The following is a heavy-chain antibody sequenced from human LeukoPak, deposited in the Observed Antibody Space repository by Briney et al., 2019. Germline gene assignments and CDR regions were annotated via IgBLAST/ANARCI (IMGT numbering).Heavy chain of an antibody. Sequence: SETLSLTCAVYGGTFSGNYWAWIRQPQGKGLGWMGEINHNGSTNYNPSLKSRVTISVDTSKNQFSLKLSSVTAADTAVYYCARRRIQLWLKVWFDPWGQGTLVTVSS. D-gene: IGHD5-18*01. CDR1: GGTFSGNY. J-gene: IGHJ5*02. V-gene: IGHV4-34*01. CDR2: INHNGST. CDR3: ARRRIQLWLKVWFDP.